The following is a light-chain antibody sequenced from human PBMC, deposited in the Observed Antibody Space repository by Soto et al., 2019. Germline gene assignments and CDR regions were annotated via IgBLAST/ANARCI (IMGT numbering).Light chain of an antibody. CDR3: SSYSSSILV. CDR2: EVS. V-gene: IGLV2-14*01. Sequence: QSALTQPPSASGSPGQSVTISCTGTSSDVGGYKYVSWYQQHPGKAPKLMIYEVSNRPSGVSNRFSGSKSGNTASLTISGLQAEDEADYYCSSYSSSILVFGTGTKLTVL. J-gene: IGLJ1*01. CDR1: SSDVGGYKY.